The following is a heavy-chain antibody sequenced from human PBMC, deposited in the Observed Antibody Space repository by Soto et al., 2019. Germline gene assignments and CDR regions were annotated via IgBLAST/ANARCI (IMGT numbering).Heavy chain of an antibody. CDR3: ARVMVVAAFDY. J-gene: IGHJ4*02. V-gene: IGHV3-7*03. CDR2: IKQDGSEK. CDR1: GFTFSSYL. D-gene: IGHD2-15*01. Sequence: GGSLRLSCAASGFTFSSYLMSWVRQSPGKGLEWVANIKQDGSEKYYVDSVKGRFTISRDNAKNSLYLQMNSLRAEDTAVYYCARVMVVAAFDYWGQGTLVTVSS.